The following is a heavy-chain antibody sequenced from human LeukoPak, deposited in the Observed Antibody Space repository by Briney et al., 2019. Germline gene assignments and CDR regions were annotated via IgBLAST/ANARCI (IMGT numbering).Heavy chain of an antibody. Sequence: ASVKVSCKASGYTFTSYGISWVRQAPGQGLEWMGWISAYNGNTNYAQKLQGRVTMTTDTSTSTAYMELRSLRSDDTAVYYCARALGEGYCSGGSCYFPAEYYFDYWGQGTLVTASS. V-gene: IGHV1-18*01. CDR1: GYTFTSYG. CDR2: ISAYNGNT. CDR3: ARALGEGYCSGGSCYFPAEYYFDY. J-gene: IGHJ4*02. D-gene: IGHD2-15*01.